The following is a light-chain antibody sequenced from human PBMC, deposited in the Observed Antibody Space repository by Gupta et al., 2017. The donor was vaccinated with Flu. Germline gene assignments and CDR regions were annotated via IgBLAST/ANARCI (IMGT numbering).Light chain of an antibody. V-gene: IGLV2-8*01. CDR1: SSDVGAYNY. J-gene: IGLJ1*01. CDR2: DVS. CDR3: SSYAGSNKLGV. Sequence: VAISCTGTSSDVGAYNYVSWYQQHPGKAPKRMIDDVSKRPSGVPDRFSGSKADNTASLTVSGLQAEDEADYYCSSYAGSNKLGVFGTGTKVTVL.